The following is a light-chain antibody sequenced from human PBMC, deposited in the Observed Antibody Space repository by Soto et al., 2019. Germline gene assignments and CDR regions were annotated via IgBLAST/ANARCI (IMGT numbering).Light chain of an antibody. Sequence: EIALTQSPGTLSLSPGERATISCRASQSVTSTYIAWYQQKPGQAPRLLIYGASSRATGVPDRFSGSGSGTDFTLTISRLEPEDFAVYFCHHYASTFGQGTKVDIK. V-gene: IGKV3-20*01. J-gene: IGKJ1*01. CDR3: HHYAST. CDR2: GAS. CDR1: QSVTSTY.